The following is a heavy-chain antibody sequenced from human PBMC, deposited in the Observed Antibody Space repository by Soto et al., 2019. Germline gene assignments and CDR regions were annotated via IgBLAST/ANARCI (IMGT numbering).Heavy chain of an antibody. V-gene: IGHV1-3*01. CDR3: ARDYSSGWYVSYYYYYGMDV. Sequence: ASVKVSCKASGYTFTSYYMHWVRQAPGQRLEWMGWINAGNGNTKYSQKFQGRVTITRDTSASTAYMELSSLRSEDTAVYYCARDYSSGWYVSYYYYYGMDVWGQGTTVTVSS. CDR2: INAGNGNT. CDR1: GYTFTSYY. J-gene: IGHJ6*02. D-gene: IGHD6-19*01.